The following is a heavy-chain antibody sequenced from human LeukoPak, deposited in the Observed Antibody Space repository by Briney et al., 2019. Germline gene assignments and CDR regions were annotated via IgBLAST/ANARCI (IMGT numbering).Heavy chain of an antibody. Sequence: PGGSLRLSCAASGFTVSSNYMSWVRQAPGKGLEWVSVLFKGGSTYYADSVKGRFTISRDNSKNTLYLQMNSLRAEDTAVYYCARDLERDGYNPALGYWGQGTLVTVSS. CDR1: GFTVSSNY. J-gene: IGHJ4*02. CDR2: LFKGGST. D-gene: IGHD5-24*01. V-gene: IGHV3-53*01. CDR3: ARDLERDGYNPALGY.